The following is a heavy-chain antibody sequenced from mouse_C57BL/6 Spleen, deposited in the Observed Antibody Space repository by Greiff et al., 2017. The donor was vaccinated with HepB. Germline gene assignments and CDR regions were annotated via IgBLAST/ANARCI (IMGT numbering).Heavy chain of an antibody. Sequence: QVQLQQPGAELVRPGSSVKLSCKASGYTFTSYWMHWVKQRPIQGLEWIGNIDPSDSETHYNQKFKDKATLTVDKSSSTAYMQLSSLTSEDSAVYYCARSSSYRGYYFDYRGQGTTLTVSS. J-gene: IGHJ2*01. CDR3: ARSSSYRGYYFDY. D-gene: IGHD1-1*01. V-gene: IGHV1-52*01. CDR1: GYTFTSYW. CDR2: IDPSDSET.